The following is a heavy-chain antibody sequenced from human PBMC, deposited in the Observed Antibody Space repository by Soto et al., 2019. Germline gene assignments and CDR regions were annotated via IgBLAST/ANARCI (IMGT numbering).Heavy chain of an antibody. V-gene: IGHV2-70*01. CDR3: ARTPYYDSSGYSTPHWFDP. CDR2: IDWDDDK. CDR1: GFSLSTSGMC. J-gene: IGHJ5*02. Sequence: GSGPTLVNPTPTLTLTCTFSGFSLSTSGMCVSWIRQPPGKALEWLALIDWDDDKYYSTSLKTRLTISKDTSKNQVVLTVTNMDPVDTATYYCARTPYYDSSGYSTPHWFDPWGQGTLVTVSS. D-gene: IGHD3-22*01.